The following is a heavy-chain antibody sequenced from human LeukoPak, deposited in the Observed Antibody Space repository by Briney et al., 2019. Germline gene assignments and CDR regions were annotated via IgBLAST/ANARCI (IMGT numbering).Heavy chain of an antibody. Sequence: PSQTLSLTCTVSGGSISSCGYYWSWIRQHPGKGLEWIGYIYYSGSTYYNPSLKSRVTISVDTSKNQFSLKLSSVTAADTAVYYCARYDYGGYFVRYWGQGTLVTVSS. D-gene: IGHD4-17*01. CDR2: IYYSGST. V-gene: IGHV4-31*03. J-gene: IGHJ4*02. CDR3: ARYDYGGYFVRY. CDR1: GGSISSCGYY.